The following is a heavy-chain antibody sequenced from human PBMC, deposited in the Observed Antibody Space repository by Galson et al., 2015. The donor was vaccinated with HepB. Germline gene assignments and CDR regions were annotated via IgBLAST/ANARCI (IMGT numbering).Heavy chain of an antibody. V-gene: IGHV3-21*01. CDR1: GFTFSSYS. CDR2: ISSSSSYI. D-gene: IGHD3-3*01. J-gene: IGHJ4*02. Sequence: SLRLSCAASGFTFSSYSMNWVRQAPGKGLEWVSSISSSSSYIYYADSVKGRFTISRDNAKNSLYLQMNSLRAEDTAVYYCARDHDFWSGYYGLGDYWGQGTLVTVSS. CDR3: ARDHDFWSGYYGLGDY.